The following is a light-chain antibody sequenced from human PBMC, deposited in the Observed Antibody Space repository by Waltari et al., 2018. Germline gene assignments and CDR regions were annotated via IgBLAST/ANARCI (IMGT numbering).Light chain of an antibody. V-gene: IGKV1-39*01. CDR3: QQSFTTPQNT. CDR2: AAS. Sequence: DIQMTQSPSSLSASVGDRVTITCRASQSISIYVNWYQQKPGKAPNLLIYAASSLQRGVPSRFSGSGSGTDFSLTISSLQPGDFATYYCQQSFTTPQNTFGQGTRLEIK. J-gene: IGKJ2*01. CDR1: QSISIY.